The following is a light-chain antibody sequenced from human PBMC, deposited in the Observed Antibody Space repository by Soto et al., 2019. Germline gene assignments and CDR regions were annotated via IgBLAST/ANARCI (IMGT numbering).Light chain of an antibody. CDR1: QSVISSY. CDR2: GAS. Sequence: IVFAHTPGTLSSSPRERATLSCRASQSVISSYLAWYQQKPGQAPRLLIYGASSRATGIPDRLSGSGSGTDFTLTISRLEHEDLAVFYCQQYGTLPWTFGQGTKVDIK. V-gene: IGKV3-20*01. CDR3: QQYGTLPWT. J-gene: IGKJ1*01.